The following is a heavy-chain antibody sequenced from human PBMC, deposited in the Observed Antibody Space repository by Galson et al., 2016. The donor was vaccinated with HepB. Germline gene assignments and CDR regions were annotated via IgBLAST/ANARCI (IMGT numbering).Heavy chain of an antibody. CDR1: GFTVSNNY. J-gene: IGHJ5*02. D-gene: IGHD2-15*01. CDR3: ARNRHCSGGSCYGA. CDR2: IYSGGST. V-gene: IGHV3-66*01. Sequence: SLRLSCAASGFTVSNNYMRWVRQAPGKGLEWVSLIYSGGSTYYADSVKGRFTISRDSSKNTLYLQMNSLSAEDTAVYYCARNRHCSGGSCYGAWGQGTLVTVSS.